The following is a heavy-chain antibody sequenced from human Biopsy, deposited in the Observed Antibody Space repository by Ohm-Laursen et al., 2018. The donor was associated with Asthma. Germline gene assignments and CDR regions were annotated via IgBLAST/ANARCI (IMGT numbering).Heavy chain of an antibody. V-gene: IGHV4-61*01. CDR3: ARVPTTLRYFDL. D-gene: IGHD2-15*01. CDR2: ISYSGST. Sequence: SETLSLTCTVPGGSVSSGSYYWSWIRQPPGKGLAWVSYISYSGSTDCNPSLKSRLTISMDTSKNQFSLKLSSVTAADTAVYYCARVPTTLRYFDLWGRGTLVTVSS. J-gene: IGHJ2*01. CDR1: GGSVSSGSYY.